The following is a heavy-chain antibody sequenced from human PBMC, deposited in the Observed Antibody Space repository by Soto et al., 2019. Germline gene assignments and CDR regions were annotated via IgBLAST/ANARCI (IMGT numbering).Heavy chain of an antibody. D-gene: IGHD1-26*01. CDR2: ISSSSSYI. Sequence: GGSMRLSCPASGFTFSTYTMNWVRQAPGKGLEWVSSISSSSSYIYYADSVKGRFTISRDDAKDSLYLQMNSLRAEDTAVYYCARDPGAGDYWGQGTLVTVSS. CDR3: ARDPGAGDY. V-gene: IGHV3-21*01. CDR1: GFTFSTYT. J-gene: IGHJ4*02.